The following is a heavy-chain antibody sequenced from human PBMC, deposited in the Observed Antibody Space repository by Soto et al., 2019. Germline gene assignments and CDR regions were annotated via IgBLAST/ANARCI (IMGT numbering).Heavy chain of an antibody. CDR1: GFTFIAYY. D-gene: IGHD2-21*02. CDR3: ARVCGGDPDYFDY. J-gene: IGHJ4*02. Sequence: GGAQRVSSAASGFTFIAYYMSWIRQAPGKGLEWGSYISSSGSTIYHADSVKGRSTISRDNAKNSLYLQMNSLRAEDTAVYYCARVCGGDPDYFDYWGQGTLVTVSS. V-gene: IGHV3-11*01. CDR2: ISSSGSTI.